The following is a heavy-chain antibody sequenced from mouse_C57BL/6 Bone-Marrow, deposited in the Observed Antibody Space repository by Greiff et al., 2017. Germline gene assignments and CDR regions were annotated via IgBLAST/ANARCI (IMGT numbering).Heavy chain of an antibody. Sequence: QVQLQQPGAELVKPGASVKLSCKASGYTFTSYWMQWVKQRPGQGLEWIGEIDPSDSYTNYNQKFKGKATLTVDTSSSTAYMQLSSLTSEDSAVYYCARDWGYYFDYWGKGTTLTVSS. J-gene: IGHJ2*01. D-gene: IGHD4-1*01. CDR1: GYTFTSYW. CDR2: IDPSDSYT. V-gene: IGHV1-50*01. CDR3: ARDWGYYFDY.